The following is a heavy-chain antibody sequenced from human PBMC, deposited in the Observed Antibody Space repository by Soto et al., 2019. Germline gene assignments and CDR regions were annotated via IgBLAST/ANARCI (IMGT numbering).Heavy chain of an antibody. CDR3: ASYSGATGGLDP. J-gene: IGHJ5*02. CDR2: LLGGGST. CDR1: GLAVNRNH. Sequence: EVHLVESGGGLIQPGESLRLSCAAAGLAVNRNHMTWVRQAPGQGLEWVSVLLGGGSTYYADSVRGRFTVSRDDSKNTFYLHLNSLRVDDTAIYYCASYSGATGGLDPWGQGTLVTVSS. V-gene: IGHV3-53*01. D-gene: IGHD1-1*01.